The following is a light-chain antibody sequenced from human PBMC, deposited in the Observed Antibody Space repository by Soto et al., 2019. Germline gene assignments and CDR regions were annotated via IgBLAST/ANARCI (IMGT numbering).Light chain of an antibody. CDR1: KLGYKH. CDR2: RDT. V-gene: IGLV3-1*01. Sequence: YELLQPPSVSVSPGQTATMTCSGDKLGYKHAYWYNQKPGQSPGLVIYRDTKRPSEIPERFSGSSSGDTATLTISGTQSMDEADYYCQTWDSSSVVFGGGTKVTVL. CDR3: QTWDSSSVV. J-gene: IGLJ2*01.